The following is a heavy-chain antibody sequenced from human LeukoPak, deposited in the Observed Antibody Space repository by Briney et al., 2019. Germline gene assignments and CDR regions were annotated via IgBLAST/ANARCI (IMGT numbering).Heavy chain of an antibody. V-gene: IGHV1-24*01. CDR3: ATALDCGGDCSHYFDY. D-gene: IGHD2-21*02. CDR1: GYTLTELS. Sequence: GASVKVSCKVSGYTLTELSMHWVRQAPGKGLEWMGGFDPEDGETIYAQKFQGRVTMTEDTSTDTAYMELSSLRSEDTAVYYCATALDCGGDCSHYFDYWGQGTLSPSPQ. CDR2: FDPEDGET. J-gene: IGHJ4*02.